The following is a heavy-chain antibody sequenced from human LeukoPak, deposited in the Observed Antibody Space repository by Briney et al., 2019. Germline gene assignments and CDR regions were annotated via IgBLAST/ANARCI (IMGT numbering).Heavy chain of an antibody. J-gene: IGHJ4*02. CDR3: ANPFPYRITMVRGVTNPGGY. Sequence: GGSLRLSCAASGFTFSSYAMSWVRQAPGKGLEWVSAISGSGGSTYHADSVKGRFTISRDNSKNTLYLQMNSLRAEDTAVYYCANPFPYRITMVRGVTNPGGYWGQGTLVIVSS. D-gene: IGHD3-10*01. CDR1: GFTFSSYA. V-gene: IGHV3-23*01. CDR2: ISGSGGST.